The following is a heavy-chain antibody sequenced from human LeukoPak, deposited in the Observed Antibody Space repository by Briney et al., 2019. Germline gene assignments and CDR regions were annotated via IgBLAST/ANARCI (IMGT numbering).Heavy chain of an antibody. CDR3: ARDGPLPASTYYYGTDV. CDR2: IYTSGST. J-gene: IGHJ6*02. CDR1: GGSISSYY. V-gene: IGHV4-4*07. Sequence: SSETLSLTCTVSGGSISSYYWSWIRQPAGKGLEWIGRIYTSGSTNYNPSLKSRVTMSVDTSKNQFSLKLSSVTAADTAVYYCARDGPLPASTYYYGTDVWGQGTTVTVSS.